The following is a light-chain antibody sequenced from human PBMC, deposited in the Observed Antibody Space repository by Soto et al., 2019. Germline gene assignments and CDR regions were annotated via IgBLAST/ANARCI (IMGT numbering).Light chain of an antibody. CDR1: STNVGGHND. J-gene: IGLJ6*01. Sequence: QSALTQPASLSGSPGQTVTISCTGTSTNVGGHNDVPWYQQHPGKPPRLIIYAATNRPSGVPDRFSGSKSGTSASLAITGLQAEDEADYYCNSYESSKSDYVFGSGTKLTVL. CDR2: AAT. V-gene: IGLV1-40*01. CDR3: NSYESSKSDYV.